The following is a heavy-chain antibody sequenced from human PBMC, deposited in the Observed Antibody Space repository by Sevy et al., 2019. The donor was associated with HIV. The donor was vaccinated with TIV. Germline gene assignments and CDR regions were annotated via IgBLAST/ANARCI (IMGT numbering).Heavy chain of an antibody. CDR3: ASLGIFGVVNHFDY. V-gene: IGHV3-53*01. J-gene: IGHJ4*02. CDR1: GFTVSSNY. Sequence: GGSLRLSCAASGFTVSSNYMSWVRQAPGKGLEWVSVIYSGGSTYYADSVKGRFTISRDKSKNTLYLQMNSLRAEDTAVYYCASLGIFGVVNHFDYWGQGTLVTVSS. D-gene: IGHD3-3*01. CDR2: IYSGGST.